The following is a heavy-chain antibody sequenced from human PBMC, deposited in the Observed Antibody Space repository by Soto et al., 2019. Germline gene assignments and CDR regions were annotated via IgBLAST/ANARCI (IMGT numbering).Heavy chain of an antibody. D-gene: IGHD2-8*01. Sequence: QGQLVQSGVEVKKPGASVKVSCKASGYTFSRYGISWVRQAPGQGLEWMGWISGYNGDTNYAQKFQGRVTXTXXXSXHPAYMELRTLTSDDTAVYYCAQNGQPPSYYSGMDVWGQGTTVSVSS. CDR2: ISGYNGDT. CDR3: AQNGQPPSYYSGMDV. CDR1: GYTFSRYG. J-gene: IGHJ6*02. V-gene: IGHV1-18*01.